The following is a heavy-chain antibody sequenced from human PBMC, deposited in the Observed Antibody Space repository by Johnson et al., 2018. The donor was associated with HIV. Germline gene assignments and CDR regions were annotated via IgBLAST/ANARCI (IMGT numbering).Heavy chain of an antibody. Sequence: VQLVESGGGLIQAGGSLRLSCAASGFIVSNNYMSWVRQAPGKGLEWVSLIYNGTTFYADSVKGRFTISRDNAKNSLYLQMNSLRAEDTAVYYCARDQWMAGDAFDIWGQGTVVTVSS. D-gene: IGHD5-24*01. V-gene: IGHV3-53*01. CDR1: GFIVSNNY. J-gene: IGHJ3*02. CDR3: ARDQWMAGDAFDI. CDR2: IYNGTT.